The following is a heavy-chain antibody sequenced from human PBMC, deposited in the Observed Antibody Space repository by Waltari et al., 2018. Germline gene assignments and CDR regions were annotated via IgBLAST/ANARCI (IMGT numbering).Heavy chain of an antibody. Sequence: EVQLVESGGGLVQPGGSLRLSWAASGFTFSDHYMDLVRQAPGKGLVWVGRTRNKANSYPTEYAASVKGRFTISRDDSKNSLYLQMNSLKTEDTAVYYCARVGGSYLSAFDIWGQGTMVTVSS. CDR1: GFTFSDHY. V-gene: IGHV3-72*01. D-gene: IGHD1-26*01. CDR2: TRNKANSYPT. J-gene: IGHJ3*02. CDR3: ARVGGSYLSAFDI.